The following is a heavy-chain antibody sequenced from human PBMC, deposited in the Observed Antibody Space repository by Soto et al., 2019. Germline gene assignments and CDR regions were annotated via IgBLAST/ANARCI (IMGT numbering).Heavy chain of an antibody. J-gene: IGHJ4*02. CDR1: GFSLSTSGVG. D-gene: IGHD3-16*02. Sequence: QITLKESGPTLVKPTQTLTLTCTFSGFSLSTSGVGVGWIRQPPGKALEWLALIYWNDDKRYSPSRKCRLTITKENSKNQVFLTMTNMDPVDTATYYCAHSVRPYYDYVGGSYRKYYFDYWGQGTLVTVSS. CDR3: AHSVRPYYDYVGGSYRKYYFDY. V-gene: IGHV2-5*01. CDR2: IYWNDDK.